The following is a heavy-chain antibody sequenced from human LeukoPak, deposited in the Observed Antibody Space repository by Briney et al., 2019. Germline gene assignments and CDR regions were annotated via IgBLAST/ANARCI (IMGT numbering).Heavy chain of an antibody. CDR1: GFMFSNYW. J-gene: IGHJ4*02. D-gene: IGHD2-21*02. Sequence: GGSLRLSCSVSGFMFSNYWMTWVRQAPGKGLEWVADIKGDGGEKYYVDSVKGRFTISRDNAKNSLYLQMNSLRVEDTAVYYCASGGSGDWTLGGQGTLVTVSP. CDR2: IKGDGGEK. CDR3: ASGGSGDWTL. V-gene: IGHV3-7*01.